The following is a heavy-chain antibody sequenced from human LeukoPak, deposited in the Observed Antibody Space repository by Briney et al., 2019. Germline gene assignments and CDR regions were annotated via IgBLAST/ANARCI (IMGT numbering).Heavy chain of an antibody. CDR2: ISSSSSYI. CDR1: GFTFSSYS. CDR3: ARAAYSSTWYSRYFDL. D-gene: IGHD6-13*01. Sequence: GGSLRLSCSASGFTFSSYSMNGVRQAPGKGLEWVSSISSSSSYIYYADSVKVRITISRDNAKNSLYLQMNSLRAEDTAVYYCARAAYSSTWYSRYFDLWGRGTLVTVSS. V-gene: IGHV3-21*01. J-gene: IGHJ2*01.